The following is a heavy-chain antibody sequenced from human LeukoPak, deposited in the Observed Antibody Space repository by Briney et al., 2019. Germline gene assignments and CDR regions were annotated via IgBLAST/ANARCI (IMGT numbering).Heavy chain of an antibody. Sequence: GGSLRLSCAASGFTFSSYAMSWVRQAPGKGLEWGSGISGSGGSTYYADSVKGRFTFSRDNSKNTLFLQMNSLRAEDTAVYFCAKHLRYYGDAFDIWGQGTMATVSS. D-gene: IGHD3-3*01. J-gene: IGHJ3*02. CDR2: ISGSGGST. CDR3: AKHLRYYGDAFDI. V-gene: IGHV3-23*01. CDR1: GFTFSSYA.